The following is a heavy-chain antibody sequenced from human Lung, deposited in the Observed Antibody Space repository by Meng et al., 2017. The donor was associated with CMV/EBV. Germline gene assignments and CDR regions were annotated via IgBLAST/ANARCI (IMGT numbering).Heavy chain of an antibody. CDR3: ERARFDY. CDR1: GYSISSGYY. V-gene: IGHV4-38-2*02. Sequence: GSLRLCCTVSGYSISSGYYWGWVRQPPGKGLEWIGSIYHSGSTYYNPSLKSRVTISVDTSKNQFSLKLSSVTAADTAVYYCERARFDYWCQGTLVTVSS. J-gene: IGHJ4*02. CDR2: IYHSGST.